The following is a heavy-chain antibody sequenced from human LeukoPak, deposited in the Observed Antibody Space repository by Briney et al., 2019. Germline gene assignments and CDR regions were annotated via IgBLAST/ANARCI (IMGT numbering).Heavy chain of an antibody. Sequence: GGSLRLSCAASGFTFSSYAMHWVRQAPGKGLEWVAVISYDGSNKYYADSVKGRFTISRDNSKNTLYLQMNSLRAEDTAVYYCAGDAGGLYSIDYWGQGTLVTVSS. D-gene: IGHD3-16*01. CDR2: ISYDGSNK. CDR1: GFTFSSYA. V-gene: IGHV3-30-3*01. J-gene: IGHJ4*02. CDR3: AGDAGGLYSIDY.